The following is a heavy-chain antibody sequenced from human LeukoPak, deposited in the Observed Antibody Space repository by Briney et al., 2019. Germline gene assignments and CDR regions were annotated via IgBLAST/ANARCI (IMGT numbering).Heavy chain of an antibody. J-gene: IGHJ6*03. D-gene: IGHD5-18*01. CDR3: AKVATVLGYSYGYYYYYYMDV. CDR1: GFTFSSYG. CDR2: TRYDGSNK. Sequence: GGSLRLSCAASGFTFSSYGMHWVRQAPGKGLEWVAFTRYDGSNKYYADSVKGRFTISRDNSKNTLYLQMNSLRAEDTAVYYCAKVATVLGYSYGYYYYYYMDVWGKGTTVTISS. V-gene: IGHV3-30*02.